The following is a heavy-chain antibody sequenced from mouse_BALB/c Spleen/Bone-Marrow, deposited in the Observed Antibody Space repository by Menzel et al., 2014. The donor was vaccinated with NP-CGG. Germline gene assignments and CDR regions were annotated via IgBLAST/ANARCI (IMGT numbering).Heavy chain of an antibody. CDR2: ISSGGGST. V-gene: IGHV5-12-1*01. J-gene: IGHJ2*01. CDR1: GFAFSSYD. Sequence: EVMLVESGGGLVKPGGSLKLSCAASGFAFSSYDMSWVRQTPEKRLEWVAYISSGGGSTYYPDTVKGRFTISRDNAKNTLYLQMSSLKSEDTAMYYCARHRYYFDYWCQGTTLTVSS. CDR3: ARHRYYFDY.